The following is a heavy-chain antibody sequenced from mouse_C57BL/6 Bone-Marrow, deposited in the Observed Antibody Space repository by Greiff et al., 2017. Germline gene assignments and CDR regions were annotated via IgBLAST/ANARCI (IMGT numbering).Heavy chain of an antibody. CDR3: ARGTTLEADDWCFDV. CDR2: INPNNGCT. Sequence: EVKLQQSGPELVKPGASVKLSCKASGYTFTDYNMHWVKQRPGKSLEWIGYINPNNGCTSYNQKFKGKATLTVDKSSSTAYMELRSLTSEDSAVYYCARGTTLEADDWCFDVWGTGTTVTVSS. D-gene: IGHD2-12*01. CDR1: GYTFTDYN. V-gene: IGHV1-22*01. J-gene: IGHJ1*03.